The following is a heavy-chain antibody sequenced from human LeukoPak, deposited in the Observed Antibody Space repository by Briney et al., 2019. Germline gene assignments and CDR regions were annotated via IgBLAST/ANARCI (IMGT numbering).Heavy chain of an antibody. V-gene: IGHV3-23*01. J-gene: IGHJ4*02. D-gene: IGHD1-14*01. CDR3: ATSPEGNYFDY. CDR1: GFTFNSYA. CDR2: ISGSGGST. Sequence: GGSLRLSCAASGFTFNSYAMSWVRQAPGKGLEWVSIISGSGGSTYYADSVKGRFTISRDSSKSTLYLQMNSLRAEDTAIYYCATSPEGNYFDYWGQGTLVTVSS.